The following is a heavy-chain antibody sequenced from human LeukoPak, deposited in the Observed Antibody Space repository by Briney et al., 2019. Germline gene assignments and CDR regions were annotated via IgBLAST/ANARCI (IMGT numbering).Heavy chain of an antibody. CDR3: AKASQHSYGSFDY. J-gene: IGHJ4*02. D-gene: IGHD5-18*01. CDR2: ISVSGTYT. V-gene: IGHV3-23*01. Sequence: GGSLRLSCAASGFTFSSYAMSWVRQAPGKGLEWVSSISVSGTYTYYADSVKGRFTISRDNSKNTLYLQMNSLRAEDTAIYYCAKASQHSYGSFDYWGQGTLVTVSS. CDR1: GFTFSSYA.